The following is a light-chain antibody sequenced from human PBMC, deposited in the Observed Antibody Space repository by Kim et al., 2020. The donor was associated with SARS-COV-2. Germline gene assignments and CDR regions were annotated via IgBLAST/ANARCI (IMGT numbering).Light chain of an antibody. V-gene: IGKV1-27*01. J-gene: IGKJ1*01. CDR1: QDIANY. CDR3: QKYDSAPWT. Sequence: DIQMTQSPSSLSASVGDGVTITCRASQDIANYLAWYQQKPGKVPKLLVYAASALKSGVPSRFSGNRSGTDFTLTISNLQPEDVATYYCQKYDSAPWTFGHGTKVEIK. CDR2: AAS.